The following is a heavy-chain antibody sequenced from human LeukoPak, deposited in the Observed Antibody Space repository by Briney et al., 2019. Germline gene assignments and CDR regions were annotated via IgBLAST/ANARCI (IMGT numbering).Heavy chain of an antibody. CDR3: AKEERVGITPPFFDY. J-gene: IGHJ4*02. D-gene: IGHD1-26*01. CDR1: GFTFSSYG. V-gene: IGHV3-23*01. CDR2: ISGSGGST. Sequence: LSGGSLRLSCAASGFTFSSYGMSWVRQAPGKGLEWVSAISGSGGSTYYADSVKGRFTISRDNSKNTLYLQMNSLRAEDTAVYYCAKEERVGITPPFFDYWGQGTLVTVSS.